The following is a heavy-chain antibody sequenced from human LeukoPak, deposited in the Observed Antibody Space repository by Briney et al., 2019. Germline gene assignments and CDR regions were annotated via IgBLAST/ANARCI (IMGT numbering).Heavy chain of an antibody. J-gene: IGHJ5*02. Sequence: ASVKVSCKASGYTFTSYDINWVRQAPGQGLEWMGWISAYNGNTNYAQKLQGRVTMTTDTSTSTAYMELRSLRSDDTAVYYCARDILGYCSSTSCYTRFDPWGQGTLVTVSS. CDR3: ARDILGYCSSTSCYTRFDP. CDR1: GYTFTSYD. D-gene: IGHD2-2*02. V-gene: IGHV1-18*01. CDR2: ISAYNGNT.